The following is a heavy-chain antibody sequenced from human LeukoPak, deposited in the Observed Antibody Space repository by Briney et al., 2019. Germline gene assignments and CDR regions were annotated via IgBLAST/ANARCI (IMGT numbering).Heavy chain of an antibody. V-gene: IGHV3-21*04. D-gene: IGHD6-19*01. CDR3: ARVWQWLENNWFDP. Sequence: PGGSLRLSCAASGFTFSSYSMNWVRQAPGKGLEWVSAISSSSSYMYYGDSVKGRFTISRDNAKNTLYLQMNSLRAEDTAVYYCARVWQWLENNWFDPWGQGTLVTVSS. CDR1: GFTFSSYS. CDR2: ISSSSSYM. J-gene: IGHJ5*02.